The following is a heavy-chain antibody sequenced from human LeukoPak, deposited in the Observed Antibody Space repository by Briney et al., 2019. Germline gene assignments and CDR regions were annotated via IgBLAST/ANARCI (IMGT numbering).Heavy chain of an antibody. J-gene: IGHJ4*02. CDR2: INQDGSEK. Sequence: PGGSLRLSCAVSEFTFTSYWMSWVRQAPGKGLEWVANINQDGSEKYYVDSVKGRFTISRGNAKNSLFLQMNSLRAEDTAVYYRARARNCDYWGQGTLVTVSS. CDR1: EFTFTSYW. CDR3: ARARNCDY. V-gene: IGHV3-7*05. D-gene: IGHD1-7*01.